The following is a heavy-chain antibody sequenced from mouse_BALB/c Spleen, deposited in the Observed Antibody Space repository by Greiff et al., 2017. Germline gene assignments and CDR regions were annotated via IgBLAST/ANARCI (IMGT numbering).Heavy chain of an antibody. V-gene: IGHV5-4*02. D-gene: IGHD1-1*01. CDR1: GFTFSDYY. Sequence: DVKLVESGGGLVKPGGSLKLSCAASGFTFSDYYKYWVRQTPEKRLEWVATISDGGSYTYYPDSVKGRFTISRDNAKNNLYLQMSSLKSEDTAMYYCARGEAKYGSSYPLAYWGQGTLVTVSA. CDR2: ISDGGSYT. CDR3: ARGEAKYGSSYPLAY. J-gene: IGHJ3*01.